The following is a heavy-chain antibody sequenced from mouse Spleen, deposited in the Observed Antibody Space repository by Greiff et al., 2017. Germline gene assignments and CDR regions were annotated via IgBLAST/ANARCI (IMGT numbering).Heavy chain of an antibody. D-gene: IGHD1-1*01. J-gene: IGHJ2*01. Sequence: VQLKESGGGLVKPGGSLKLSCAASGFTFSSYAMSWVRQTPEKRLEWVATINTNGGSTYYPDTVKDRFTISRDNAKNTLYLQMSSLRSEDTALYYCARQIYYYDGGYDYWGQGTTLTVSS. CDR2: INTNGGST. CDR1: GFTFSSYA. V-gene: IGHV5-6-2*01. CDR3: ARQIYYYDGGYDY.